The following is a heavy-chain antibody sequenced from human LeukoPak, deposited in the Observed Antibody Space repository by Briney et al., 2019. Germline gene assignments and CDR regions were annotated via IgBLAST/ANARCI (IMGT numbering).Heavy chain of an antibody. CDR3: ARAPEDYSNLDY. J-gene: IGHJ4*02. V-gene: IGHV4-30-2*01. CDR2: IYHSGST. CDR1: GGSISSGGYY. D-gene: IGHD4-11*01. Sequence: SETLSLTCTVSGGSISSGGYYWSWMRQPPGKGLEWIGYIYHSGSTYYNPSLKSRVTISVDRSKNQFSLKLSSVTAADTAVYYCARAPEDYSNLDYWGQGTLVTVSS.